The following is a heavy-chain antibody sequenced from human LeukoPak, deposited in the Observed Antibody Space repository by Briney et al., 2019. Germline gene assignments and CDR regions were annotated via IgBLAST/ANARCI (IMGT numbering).Heavy chain of an antibody. Sequence: WETLSLTRTVSGTSFSNDYWSWVRQAPGRGLEWIGYIYHNGRNSYSPSLKSRITMSIDTSQKKFSQNVIAVTAADTAVYYCARASDGIGYFDTWGRGSLVTVSS. J-gene: IGHJ4*02. CDR3: ARASDGIGYFDT. D-gene: IGHD1-1*01. V-gene: IGHV4-59*01. CDR1: GTSFSNDY. CDR2: IYHNGRN.